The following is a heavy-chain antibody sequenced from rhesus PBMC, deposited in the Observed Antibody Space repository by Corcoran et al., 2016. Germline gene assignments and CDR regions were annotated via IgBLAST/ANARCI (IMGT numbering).Heavy chain of an antibody. CDR2: IKNKDDGGTA. D-gene: IGHD4-35*01. Sequence: EVQLVESGGGLVQPGGSLRLSCAASGFTFSNYWMSWVRQAPGKGLDWVGRIKNKDDGGTAAYAESVKGRFTISRDDSKNTLDLQMNSLKTEDTAVYYCARLDGKGDYWGQGVLVTVSS. CDR1: GFTFSNYW. V-gene: IGHV3-16*02. J-gene: IGHJ4*01. CDR3: ARLDGKGDY.